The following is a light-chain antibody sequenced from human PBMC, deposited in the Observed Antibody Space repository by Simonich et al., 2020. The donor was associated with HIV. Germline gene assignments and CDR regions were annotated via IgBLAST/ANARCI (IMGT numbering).Light chain of an antibody. CDR3: MQGIHRPYT. V-gene: IGKV2-28*01. J-gene: IGKJ2*01. Sequence: DIVMTQSPLSLPVTPGEPASISCRSSQSLLQSNGYNYLDWYLQKPGQSPQILIYLGSNRASGVPDRFSGSGSGTDFTLKISRVEAEDVGIYYCMQGIHRPYTFGQRTKLEI. CDR1: QSLLQSNGYNY. CDR2: LGS.